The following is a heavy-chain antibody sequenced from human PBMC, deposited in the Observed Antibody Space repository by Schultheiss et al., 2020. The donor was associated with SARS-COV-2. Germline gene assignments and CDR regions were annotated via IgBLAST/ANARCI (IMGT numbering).Heavy chain of an antibody. CDR3: ARDYYDFWSGYYTYYGMDV. V-gene: IGHV3-21*01. Sequence: GGSLRLSCAASGFTFSSYWMHWVRQAPGKGLEWVSSISSSSSYIYYADSVKGRFTISRDNAKNSLYLQMNSLRAEDTAVYYCARDYYDFWSGYYTYYGMDVWGQGTTVTVSS. J-gene: IGHJ6*02. CDR1: GFTFSSYW. CDR2: ISSSSSYI. D-gene: IGHD3-3*01.